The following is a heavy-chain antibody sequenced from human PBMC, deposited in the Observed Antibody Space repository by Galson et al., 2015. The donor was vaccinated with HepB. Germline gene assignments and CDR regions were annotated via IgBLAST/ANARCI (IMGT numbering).Heavy chain of an antibody. CDR3: VKAVSSSWYSAFDI. CDR1: GFTFSSYA. Sequence: SLRLSCAASGFTFSSYAMHWVRQAPGKGLEYVSAISSNGGSTYYADSVKGRFTISRDNSKNTLYLQMSSLRAKDTAVYYCVKAVSSSWYSAFDIWGQGTMVTVSS. CDR2: ISSNGGST. J-gene: IGHJ3*02. V-gene: IGHV3-64D*06. D-gene: IGHD6-13*01.